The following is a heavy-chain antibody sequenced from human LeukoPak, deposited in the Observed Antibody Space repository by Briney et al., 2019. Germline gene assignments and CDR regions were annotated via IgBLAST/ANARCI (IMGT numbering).Heavy chain of an antibody. J-gene: IGHJ6*03. D-gene: IGHD3-10*01. CDR1: GFIVSDNH. CDR2: IFGGGST. Sequence: PGGSLRLSCAASGFIVSDNHMNWVRQAPGKGLEWVSVIFGGGSTDYAESVKGRSTISRDNSKKKVYLQMNSLRAEDTAVYYCARGVPYYYHYYIDVWGEGTTVTVSS. V-gene: IGHV3-53*01. CDR3: ARGVPYYYHYYIDV.